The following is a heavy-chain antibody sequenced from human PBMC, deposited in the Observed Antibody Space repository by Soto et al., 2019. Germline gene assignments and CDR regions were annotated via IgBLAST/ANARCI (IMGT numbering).Heavy chain of an antibody. J-gene: IGHJ6*02. CDR2: IHYRGNT. CDR3: AREVATGSYYYGLDV. D-gene: IGHD5-12*01. Sequence: QVQLQESGPGLVKPSQTLSLSCAVSGGSIRSGDHYWSRIRQAPGKGLEWIGFIHYRGNTYYKPSLKSRVSISVDTSTNHFSLNLSSVTAADTAVYYCAREVATGSYYYGLDVWGQGTKVTVSS. CDR1: GGSIRSGDHY. V-gene: IGHV4-30-4*01.